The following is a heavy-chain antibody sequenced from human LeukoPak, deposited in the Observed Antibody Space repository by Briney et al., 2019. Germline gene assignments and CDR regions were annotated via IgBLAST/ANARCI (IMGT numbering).Heavy chain of an antibody. Sequence: GRSLRLSCAAPGFTFSSYAMHWVRQAPGKGLEWVAVISYDGSNKYYADSVKGRFTISRDNSKNTLYLQMNSLRAEDTAVYYCARGYCSGGGCLYYFDYWGQGTLVTVSS. CDR1: GFTFSSYA. CDR3: ARGYCSGGGCLYYFDY. V-gene: IGHV3-30*04. D-gene: IGHD2-15*01. CDR2: ISYDGSNK. J-gene: IGHJ4*02.